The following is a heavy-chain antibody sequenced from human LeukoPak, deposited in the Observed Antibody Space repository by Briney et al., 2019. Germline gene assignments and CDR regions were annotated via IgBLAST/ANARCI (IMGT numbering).Heavy chain of an antibody. Sequence: GGSLRLSCGASGFTFTTHWIHWVRQAPGKGQVWVSRIKPDGSDTNYADSVKGRFTISRDNSKNTLYLQMNSLRAEDTAVYYCAKDYDSSGYGAFDIWGQGTMVTVSS. CDR3: AKDYDSSGYGAFDI. V-gene: IGHV3-74*01. J-gene: IGHJ3*02. CDR1: GFTFTTHW. CDR2: IKPDGSDT. D-gene: IGHD3-22*01.